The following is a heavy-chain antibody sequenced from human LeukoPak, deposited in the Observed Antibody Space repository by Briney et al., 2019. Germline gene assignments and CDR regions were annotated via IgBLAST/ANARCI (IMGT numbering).Heavy chain of an antibody. CDR2: ISGSGGST. Sequence: PGGSLRLPCAASGFTFSSYAMSWVRQAPGKGLEWVSAISGSGGSTYYADSVKGRFTITRDNSKNTLSLQMNSLRAEDTAVYYCAKDLVPGVRGVTNYFDYWGQGTLVTVSS. D-gene: IGHD3-10*01. CDR1: GFTFSSYA. V-gene: IGHV3-23*01. J-gene: IGHJ4*02. CDR3: AKDLVPGVRGVTNYFDY.